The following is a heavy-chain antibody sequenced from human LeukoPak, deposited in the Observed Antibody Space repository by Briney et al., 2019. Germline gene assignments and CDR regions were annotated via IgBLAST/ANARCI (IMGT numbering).Heavy chain of an antibody. J-gene: IGHJ4*02. Sequence: SETLSLTCTVSGGSISSGGYYWSWIRQHPGKGLEWIGYIYYSGSTNYNPSLKSRVTISVDTSKNQFSLKLSSVTAADTAVYYCAREVGIPNYDILTGYSTLRAFDYWGQGTLVTVSS. V-gene: IGHV4-61*08. D-gene: IGHD3-9*01. CDR1: GGSISSGGYY. CDR2: IYYSGST. CDR3: AREVGIPNYDILTGYSTLRAFDY.